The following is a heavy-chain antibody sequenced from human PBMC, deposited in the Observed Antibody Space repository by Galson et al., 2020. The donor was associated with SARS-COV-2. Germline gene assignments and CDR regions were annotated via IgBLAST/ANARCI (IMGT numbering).Heavy chain of an antibody. CDR1: GFTFSSYG. D-gene: IGHD2-2*01. CDR3: AKAIYCSSTSCFWYYYYGMDV. CDR2: ISYDGSNK. Sequence: PGGSLRLSCAASGFTFSSYGMHWVRQAPGKGLEWVAVISYDGSNKYYADSVKGRFTISRDNSKNTLYLQMNSLRAEDTAVYYCAKAIYCSSTSCFWYYYYGMDVWGQGTTVTVSS. J-gene: IGHJ6*02. V-gene: IGHV3-30*18.